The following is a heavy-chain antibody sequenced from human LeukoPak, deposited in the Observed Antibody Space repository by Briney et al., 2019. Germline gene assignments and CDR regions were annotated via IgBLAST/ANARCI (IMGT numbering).Heavy chain of an antibody. D-gene: IGHD2-2*01. Sequence: PGGSLRLSCAASGFTFSSYWMSWVRQAPGKGLEWVANIKQDGSEKYYVDSVKGRFTISRDNAKNSLYLQMNSLRAEDTAVYYCARDIVVVPAAMQFYYYYGVDVWGQGTTVTVS. CDR3: ARDIVVVPAAMQFYYYYGVDV. CDR2: IKQDGSEK. V-gene: IGHV3-7*01. CDR1: GFTFSSYW. J-gene: IGHJ6*02.